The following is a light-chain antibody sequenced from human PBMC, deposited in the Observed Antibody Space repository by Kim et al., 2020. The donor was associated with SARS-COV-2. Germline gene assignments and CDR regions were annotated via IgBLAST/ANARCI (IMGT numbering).Light chain of an antibody. Sequence: SYELTQPPSVSVSPGQAASISCSGDRLADKDVCGYKQMPGQSPVLVIYQNTKRPSGIPERFSGSNTGNTATLTISGTQAMDDADYYCQVWDSTTAIFGGG. CDR2: QNT. V-gene: IGLV3-1*01. CDR3: QVWDSTTAI. J-gene: IGLJ2*01. CDR1: RLADKD.